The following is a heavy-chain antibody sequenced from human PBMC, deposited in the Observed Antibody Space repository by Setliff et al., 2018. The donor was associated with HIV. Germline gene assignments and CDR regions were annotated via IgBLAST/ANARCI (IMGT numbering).Heavy chain of an antibody. CDR2: IYYTGST. V-gene: IGHV4-61*01. D-gene: IGHD4-17*01. CDR1: GGSISSSSYY. CDR3: ARDPPGYGDSNDY. Sequence: SETLSLTCTVSGGSISSSSYYWGWIRQPPGKGLEWIGYIYYTGSTNYNPSLKSRLTISVDTSKNQFSLKLRSVTAADTAVYYCARDPPGYGDSNDYWGQGTLVTVSS. J-gene: IGHJ4*02.